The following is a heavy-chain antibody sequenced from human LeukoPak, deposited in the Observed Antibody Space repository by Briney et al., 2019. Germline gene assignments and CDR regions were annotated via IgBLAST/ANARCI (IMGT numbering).Heavy chain of an antibody. CDR3: ARAEDIVVVVAATPYYGMDV. Sequence: SVKVSCKASGGTFSSYAISWVRQAPGQGLEWMGGIIPIFGTANYAQKFQGRVTITADESTSTAYMELSSLRSEDTAVYYCARAEDIVVVVAATPYYGMDVWGQGTTVTVSS. V-gene: IGHV1-69*13. J-gene: IGHJ6*02. CDR2: IIPIFGTA. CDR1: GGTFSSYA. D-gene: IGHD2-15*01.